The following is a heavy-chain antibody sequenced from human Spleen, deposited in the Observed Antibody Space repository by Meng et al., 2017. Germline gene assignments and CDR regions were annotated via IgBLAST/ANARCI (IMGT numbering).Heavy chain of an antibody. CDR3: ARGADYYDILTGYYNYYYGMDV. V-gene: IGHV3-21*01. D-gene: IGHD3-9*01. CDR2: ISGSSSHI. Sequence: GGSLRLSCVASGFTFSTYSMNWVRQAPGKGLEWVSFISGSSSHIYYADSVRGRFTISRDNAKNSLYLQMNSLRAEDTAVYYCARGADYYDILTGYYNYYYGMDVWGQGTTVTVSS. J-gene: IGHJ6*02. CDR1: GFTFSTYS.